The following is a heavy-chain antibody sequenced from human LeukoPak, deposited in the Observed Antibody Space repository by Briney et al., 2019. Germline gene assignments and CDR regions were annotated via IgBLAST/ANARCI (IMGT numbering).Heavy chain of an antibody. CDR2: INPNTRCI. D-gene: IGHD6-19*01. CDR3: ARGLRGSGIDP. Sequence: ASVKVSCKASGYTFTDSFIHWVRQAPGQGLEWIGWINPNTRCISYAQKFQGRVTLTGDTSISTAYMDLSNLGSDDPAVYYCARGLRGSGIDPWGQGTLVTVSS. V-gene: IGHV1-2*02. CDR1: GYTFTDSF. J-gene: IGHJ5*02.